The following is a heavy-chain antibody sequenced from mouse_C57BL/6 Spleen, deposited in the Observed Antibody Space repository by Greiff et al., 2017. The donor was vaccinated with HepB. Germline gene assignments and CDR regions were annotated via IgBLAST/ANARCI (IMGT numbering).Heavy chain of an antibody. J-gene: IGHJ2*01. D-gene: IGHD1-1*01. CDR1: GYAFSSYW. V-gene: IGHV1-80*01. CDR2: IYPGDGDT. CDR3: ARYGLRSYYFDY. Sequence: VQLQESGAELVKPGASVKISCKASGYAFSSYWMNWVKQRPGKGLEWIGQIYPGDGDTNYNGKFKGKATLTADKSSSTAYMQLSSLTSEDSAVYFCARYGLRSYYFDYWGQGTTLTVSS.